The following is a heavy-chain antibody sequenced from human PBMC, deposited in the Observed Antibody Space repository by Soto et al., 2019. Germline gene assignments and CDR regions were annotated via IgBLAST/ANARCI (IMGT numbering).Heavy chain of an antibody. CDR2: ISAYNGNT. CDR1: GYTFTSYG. Sequence: ASVKVSCKASGYTFTSYGISWVRQAPGQGLEWMGWISAYNGNTNYAQKLQGRVTMTTDTSTSTAYMELRSLRSDDTAVYYCARAIVPAAIGGYYYYGMDVWGQGTTVTVSS. V-gene: IGHV1-18*04. CDR3: ARAIVPAAIGGYYYYGMDV. J-gene: IGHJ6*02. D-gene: IGHD2-2*02.